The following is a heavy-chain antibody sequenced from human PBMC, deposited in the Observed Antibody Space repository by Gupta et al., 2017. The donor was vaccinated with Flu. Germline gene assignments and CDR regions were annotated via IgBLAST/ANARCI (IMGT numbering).Heavy chain of an antibody. CDR3: ATGDGGNYPEFDY. Sequence: QVQLAESGGGVVQPGRSLRRSCAASGFYFNNYAMHWVRQAPGKGLEWVAVIWSDGSEKYYADAVKGRFTISKDNSKNTLYLQMNSLRAEDTAVYYCATGDGGNYPEFDYWGQGTLVTVSS. J-gene: IGHJ4*02. CDR1: GFYFNNYA. CDR2: IWSDGSEK. D-gene: IGHD1-7*01. V-gene: IGHV3-33*03.